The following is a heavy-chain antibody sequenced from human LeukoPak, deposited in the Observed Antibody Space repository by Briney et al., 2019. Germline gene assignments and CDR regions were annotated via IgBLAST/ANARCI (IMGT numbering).Heavy chain of an antibody. J-gene: IGHJ4*02. V-gene: IGHV1-2*02. CDR1: GYTFTGYY. CDR3: ARTLTTATWDY. Sequence: RASVKVSCKASGYTFTGYYLNWMRQAPGQGLEWMGWISPYSGATHYAQIFQGRVTMTRDTSISTAYMEVSSLRSDDSAVYFCARTLTTATWDYWGQGTLVTVSS. CDR2: ISPYSGAT. D-gene: IGHD4-17*01.